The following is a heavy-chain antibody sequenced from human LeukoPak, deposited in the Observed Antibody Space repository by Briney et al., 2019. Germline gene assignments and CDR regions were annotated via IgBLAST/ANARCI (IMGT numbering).Heavy chain of an antibody. D-gene: IGHD5-18*01. CDR3: ARDRSAMVFLFDY. Sequence: ASVKVSCKASGYTFTGHYIHWVRQAPGQGLEWMGWINPKNAATNYAQKFQGRVTMTRDTSISTAYMELSRLRSDDTAVYYCARDRSAMVFLFDYWGQGTLVTVSS. CDR2: INPKNAAT. J-gene: IGHJ4*02. CDR1: GYTFTGHY. V-gene: IGHV1-2*02.